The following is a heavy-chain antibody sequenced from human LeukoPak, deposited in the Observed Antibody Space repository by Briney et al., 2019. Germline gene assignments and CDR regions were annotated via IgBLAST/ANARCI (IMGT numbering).Heavy chain of an antibody. CDR3: ASGTVVPAAPWGYFDY. J-gene: IGHJ4*02. V-gene: IGHV4-38-2*02. Sequence: ASETLSLTCTVSGYSISSGYYWGWIRQPPGKGLEWIGSIYHSGGTYYNPSLKSRVTISVDTSKNQFSLKLSSVTAADTAVYYCASGTVVPAAPWGYFDYWGQGTLVTVSS. CDR1: GYSISSGYY. CDR2: IYHSGGT. D-gene: IGHD2-2*01.